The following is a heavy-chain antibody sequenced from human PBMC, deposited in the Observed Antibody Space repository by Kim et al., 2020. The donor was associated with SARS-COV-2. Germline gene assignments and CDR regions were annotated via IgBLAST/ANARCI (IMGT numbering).Heavy chain of an antibody. D-gene: IGHD3-9*01. CDR1: GFTFSRYA. Sequence: GGSLRLSCAASGFTFSRYAMHWVRQAPGKGLEWVAVISYDGSNKYYADSVKGRFTISRDNSKNTLYLQMNSLRAEDTAVYYCARDREYYDILTGYLRGGGIYYYYGMDVWGQGTTVTVSS. CDR3: ARDREYYDILTGYLRGGGIYYYYGMDV. V-gene: IGHV3-30*04. CDR2: ISYDGSNK. J-gene: IGHJ6*02.